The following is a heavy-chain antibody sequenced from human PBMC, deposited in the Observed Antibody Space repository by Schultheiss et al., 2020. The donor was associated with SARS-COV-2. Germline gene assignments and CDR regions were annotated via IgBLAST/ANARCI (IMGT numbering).Heavy chain of an antibody. CDR3: ARDRGYSYGYEYYYYGMDV. CDR2: IYYSGST. J-gene: IGHJ6*02. D-gene: IGHD5-18*01. Sequence: SETLSLTCTVSGGSVSNGYFYWGWIRQPPGKGLEWIGSIYYSGSTYYNPSLKSRVTISVDRSKNQFSLKLSSVTAADTAVYYCARDRGYSYGYEYYYYGMDVWGQGTTVTVSS. CDR1: GGSVSNGYFY. V-gene: IGHV4-39*02.